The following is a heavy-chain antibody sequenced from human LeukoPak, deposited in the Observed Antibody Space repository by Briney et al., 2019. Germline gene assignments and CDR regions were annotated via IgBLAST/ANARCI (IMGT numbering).Heavy chain of an antibody. D-gene: IGHD5-18*01. Sequence: PGGSLRLSCAASGFTVSNNYMSWVRQAPGKRLERVSIIYKDGRTYYADSVKGRFTISRDNSRNMLYLQMNSLRAEDTAVYYCARDVNSYAHCGHWGQGTLVTVSS. CDR3: ARDVNSYAHCGH. J-gene: IGHJ4*02. V-gene: IGHV3-53*01. CDR2: IYKDGRT. CDR1: GFTVSNNY.